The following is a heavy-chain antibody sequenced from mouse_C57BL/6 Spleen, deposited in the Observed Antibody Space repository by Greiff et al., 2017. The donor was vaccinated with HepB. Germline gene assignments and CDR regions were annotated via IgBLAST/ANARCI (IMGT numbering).Heavy chain of an antibody. CDR3: AREDYGFDY. CDR2: SRNKANDYTT. J-gene: IGHJ2*01. CDR1: GFTFSDFY. V-gene: IGHV7-1*01. D-gene: IGHD2-4*01. Sequence: EVQGVESGGGLVQSGRSLRLSCATSGFTFSDFYMEWVRQAPGKGLEWIAASRNKANDYTTEYSASVKGRFIVSRDTSQSILYLQMNALRAEDTAIYYCAREDYGFDYWGQGTTLTVSS.